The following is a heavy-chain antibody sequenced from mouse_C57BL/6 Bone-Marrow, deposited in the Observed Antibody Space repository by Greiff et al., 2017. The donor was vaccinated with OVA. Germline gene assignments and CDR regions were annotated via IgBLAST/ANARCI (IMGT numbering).Heavy chain of an antibody. J-gene: IGHJ4*01. CDR2: IWSGGST. CDR3: ARTVVVSYYAMDY. CDR1: GFSLTSYG. V-gene: IGHV2-2*01. D-gene: IGHD1-1*01. Sequence: VKVEESGTGLVQPSQSLSITCTVSGFSLTSYGVHWVRQSPGKGLEWLGVIWSGGSTDYNAAFISRLSISKDNSKSQVFFKMNSLQADDTAIYYCARTVVVSYYAMDYWGQGTSVTVSS.